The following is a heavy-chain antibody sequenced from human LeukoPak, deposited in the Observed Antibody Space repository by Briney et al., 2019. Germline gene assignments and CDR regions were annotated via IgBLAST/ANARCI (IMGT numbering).Heavy chain of an antibody. CDR1: GFSLITSAVG. D-gene: IGHD3-16*01. CDR3: AHLRLTPAAHFDY. Sequence: SGPTLVKPTQTLTLTCTFSGFSLITSAVGVGWVRQPPGKALEWLALIYWDDERAYSPSLKSRLTITKDTSKNQVVLTMTNMDPADTATYYCAHLRLTPAAHFDYWGQGTLVTVPS. CDR2: IYWDDER. V-gene: IGHV2-5*02. J-gene: IGHJ4*02.